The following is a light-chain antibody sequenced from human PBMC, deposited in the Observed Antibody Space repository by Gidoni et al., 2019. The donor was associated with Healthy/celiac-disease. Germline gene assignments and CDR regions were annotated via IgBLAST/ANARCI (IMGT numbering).Light chain of an antibody. CDR2: KAS. V-gene: IGKV1-5*03. J-gene: IGKJ1*01. Sequence: DIQMTQSPSTLSASVGDRVTITCRASQSISSWLAWYQQQPGKAPKLLIYKASSFESGVPSRFSGSGSGTEFTLTISSLQPDDFATYYCQQYNSYPTFGQGTKVEIK. CDR1: QSISSW. CDR3: QQYNSYPT.